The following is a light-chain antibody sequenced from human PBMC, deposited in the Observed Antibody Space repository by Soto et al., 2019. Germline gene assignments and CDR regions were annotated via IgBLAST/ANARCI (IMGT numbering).Light chain of an antibody. J-gene: IGLJ2*01. CDR3: SSYPTSSALV. CDR1: SSDVGGYDY. Sequence: QSALAQSASVSGSPGQSITIPCTGTSSDVGGYDYVSWYQQHPGKVPKLIIYEVIKRPSGVSHRFSGSKSGNTASLTISGLQTEDDADYYCSSYPTSSALVFGGGTKVTVL. V-gene: IGLV2-14*01. CDR2: EVI.